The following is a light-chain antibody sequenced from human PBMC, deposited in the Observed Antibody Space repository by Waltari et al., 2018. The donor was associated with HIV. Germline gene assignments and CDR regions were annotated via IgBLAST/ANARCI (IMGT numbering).Light chain of an antibody. V-gene: IGLV10-54*04. Sequence: QAGLTQPPSVSKGMRQTATLTCTGNSNNVGNQGAAWLQQHQGHPPKLLSYRDNKRPSGIAERFSASRSGNTASLTITGVPPEDGADYFCATWDISLSAVVFGGGTTLTVL. J-gene: IGLJ2*01. CDR1: SNNVGNQG. CDR3: ATWDISLSAVV. CDR2: RDN.